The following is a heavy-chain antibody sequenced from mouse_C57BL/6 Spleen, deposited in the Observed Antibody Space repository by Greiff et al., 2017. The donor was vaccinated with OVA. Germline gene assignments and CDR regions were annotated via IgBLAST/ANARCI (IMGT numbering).Heavy chain of an antibody. D-gene: IGHD3-1*01. CDR1: GYTFTSYW. Sequence: QVQLQQPGAELVKPGASVKLSCKASGYTFTSYWMQWVKQRPGQGLEWIGEIDPSDSYTNYNQKFKGKATLTVDTSSSTAYMQLSSLTSEDSAVYYCARGATRDWGQGTTLTVSS. CDR2: IDPSDSYT. J-gene: IGHJ2*01. V-gene: IGHV1-50*01. CDR3: ARGATRD.